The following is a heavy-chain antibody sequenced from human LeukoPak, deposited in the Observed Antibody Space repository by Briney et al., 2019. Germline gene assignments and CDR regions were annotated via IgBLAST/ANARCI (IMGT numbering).Heavy chain of an antibody. CDR1: RFTFSNYW. V-gene: IGHV3-7*02. D-gene: IGHD3-16*02. CDR3: ARTLKLRLGELSTFDY. J-gene: IGHJ4*02. Sequence: GASLRLSCAASRFTFSNYWMSWVRQAPGKGLEWVAKIRKDGSEKDYVDSVKGRFTISRDNAKNSLYVQMNSLRAEDTAVYYCARTLKLRLGELSTFDYWGQGTLVTVSS. CDR2: IRKDGSEK.